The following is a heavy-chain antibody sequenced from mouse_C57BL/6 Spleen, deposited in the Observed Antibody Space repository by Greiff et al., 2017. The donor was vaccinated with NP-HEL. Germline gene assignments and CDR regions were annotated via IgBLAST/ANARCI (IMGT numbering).Heavy chain of an antibody. Sequence: QVQLQPSGPELVKPGASVKISCKASGYAFSSSWMNWVKQRPGKGLEWIGRIYPGAGDTNYNGKFKGKATLTADNSSSTAYMQLSSLTSEDAAVYFCARSSNYAYAMDYWGQGTSVTVSS. D-gene: IGHD2-4*01. CDR2: IYPGAGDT. CDR3: ARSSNYAYAMDY. V-gene: IGHV1-82*01. CDR1: GYAFSSSW. J-gene: IGHJ4*01.